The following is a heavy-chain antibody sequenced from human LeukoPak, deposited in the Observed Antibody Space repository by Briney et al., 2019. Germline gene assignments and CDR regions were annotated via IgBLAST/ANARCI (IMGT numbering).Heavy chain of an antibody. CDR1: GLTFSRYG. CDR2: IWHDGSNK. Sequence: GGSLRLSCAASGLTFSRYGMHWVRQAPGKGLEWVAVIWHDGSNKYYAESVKGRFTISRDNSKNTLHLQMNSLRAEDTAVYYCARDPPMYYYDEPGSRDAFDIWGQGTMVTVSS. V-gene: IGHV3-33*01. CDR3: ARDPPMYYYDEPGSRDAFDI. D-gene: IGHD3-22*01. J-gene: IGHJ3*02.